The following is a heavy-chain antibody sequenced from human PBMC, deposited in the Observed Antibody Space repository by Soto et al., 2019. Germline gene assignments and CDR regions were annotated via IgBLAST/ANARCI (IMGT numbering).Heavy chain of an antibody. V-gene: IGHV4-31*03. CDR3: ARAFDSSGYYWVWFDP. J-gene: IGHJ5*02. D-gene: IGHD3-22*01. CDR1: GGSISSGGYY. CDR2: IYCSGST. Sequence: SETLSLTCTVSGGSISSGGYYWSWIRQHPGKGLEWIGYIYCSGSTYYNPSLKSRVTISVDTSKNQFSLKLSSVTAADTAVYYCARAFDSSGYYWVWFDPWGQGTLVTVSS.